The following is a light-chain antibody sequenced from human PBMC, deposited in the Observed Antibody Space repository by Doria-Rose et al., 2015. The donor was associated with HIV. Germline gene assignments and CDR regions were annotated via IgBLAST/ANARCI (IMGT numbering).Light chain of an antibody. CDR3: QVWDNGSDHPWV. CDR1: NIGSKS. V-gene: IGLV3-21*02. J-gene: IGLJ3*02. CDR2: DDS. Sequence: SYELMQLPSVSVAPGQTARITYGGNNIGSKSVHWYQQKAGQAPVLVVYDDSDRPSGIPERFSASNSANTATLTISRVEAGDEADYYCQVWDNGSDHPWVFGGGTRLTVL.